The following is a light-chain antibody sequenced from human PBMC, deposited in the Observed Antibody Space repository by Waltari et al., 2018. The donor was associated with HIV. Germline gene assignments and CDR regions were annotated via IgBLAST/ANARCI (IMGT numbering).Light chain of an antibody. CDR2: GDS. J-gene: IGLJ3*02. CDR3: QSYDNTLSGSRV. V-gene: IGLV1-40*01. Sequence: SVLMQPPSVSGAPGQRVTISCTGNTSNIGSTHAVHWYQHFQGTAPKLLIYGDSIRPSGVPDRFSGSKAGTSASLAITGLQAEDEGYYYCQSYDNTLSGSRVFGGGTKVTVL. CDR1: TSNIGSTHA.